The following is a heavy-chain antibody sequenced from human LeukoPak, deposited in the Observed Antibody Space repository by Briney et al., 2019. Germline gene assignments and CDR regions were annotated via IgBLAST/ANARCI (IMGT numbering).Heavy chain of an antibody. J-gene: IGHJ4*02. Sequence: PSETLSLTCTVSGDSIRSESFPWGWIRQPPGKGLEWIGRIHYKGTTYYRPSLKSRVTISVNTSKSQFSLRLISMTATDTAVYYCVRHVVGWGYFDSWGQGALVTVSS. CDR2: IHYKGTT. CDR3: VRHVVGWGYFDS. D-gene: IGHD2-15*01. V-gene: IGHV4-39*01. CDR1: GDSIRSESFP.